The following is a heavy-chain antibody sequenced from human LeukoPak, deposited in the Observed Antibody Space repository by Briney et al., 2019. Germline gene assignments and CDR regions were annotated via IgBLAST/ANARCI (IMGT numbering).Heavy chain of an antibody. CDR3: AKRHYYGSGSYDGYYFDF. CDR1: GFTFNSYA. Sequence: PGGSLRLSCAASGFTFNSYAMSWVRQAPGKGLEWVSAISGGGGSTYYADSVKGRFSISRDNSKNTLYLQMNSLRAEDTAVYYCAKRHYYGSGSYDGYYFDFWGQGTLDTVSS. V-gene: IGHV3-23*01. CDR2: ISGGGGST. D-gene: IGHD3-10*01. J-gene: IGHJ4*02.